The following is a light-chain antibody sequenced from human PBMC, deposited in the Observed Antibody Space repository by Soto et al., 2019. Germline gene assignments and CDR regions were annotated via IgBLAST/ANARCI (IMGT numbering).Light chain of an antibody. CDR3: SSYADTLSSWV. V-gene: IGLV2-23*02. J-gene: IGLJ3*02. Sequence: QSALIQPASVSGSPGQSITISCTGTSGDVGTYNLVSWYQQYPGKAPKLMIYDVTKRPSGASNRFSGSKSGNTASLTISGLQSEDEAHYYCSSYADTLSSWVFGGGTKLTVL. CDR2: DVT. CDR1: SGDVGTYNL.